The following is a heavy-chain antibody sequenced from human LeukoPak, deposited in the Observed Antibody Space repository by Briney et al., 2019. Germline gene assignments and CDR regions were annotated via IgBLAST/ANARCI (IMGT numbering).Heavy chain of an antibody. J-gene: IGHJ4*02. CDR2: LRGDSGST. D-gene: IGHD7-27*01. CDR3: ARVWAWGSGNYFDN. Sequence: GGSLRLSCAASGFTFYAFGMTWVRQAPGKGLGWVSALRGDSGSTGYADSVKGPFTISRDNAKNSLYLQMNSLRVEDTALYYCARVWAWGSGNYFDNWGQGTLVTVSS. CDR1: GFTFYAFG. V-gene: IGHV3-20*04.